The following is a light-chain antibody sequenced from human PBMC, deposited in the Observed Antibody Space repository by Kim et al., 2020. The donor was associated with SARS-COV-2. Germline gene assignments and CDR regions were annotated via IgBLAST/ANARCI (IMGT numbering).Light chain of an antibody. CDR3: QQYGSSPST. V-gene: IGKV3-20*01. Sequence: SPGERATLSCRASQSLSSSYLAWYQQKPDQAPRLLIYGASSRATGIPYRFSGSGSGTDFTLTISRLEPEDFAVYYCQQYGSSPSTFGQGTKVEIK. CDR1: QSLSSSY. CDR2: GAS. J-gene: IGKJ1*01.